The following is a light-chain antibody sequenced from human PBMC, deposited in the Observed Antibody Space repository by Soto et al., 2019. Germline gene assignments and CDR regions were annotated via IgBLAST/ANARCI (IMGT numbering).Light chain of an antibody. CDR2: KTS. CDR3: QQYNSFST. Sequence: DIQMTRSPSTLSASVEYRATTTSRASQPIGIWLAWYQRKPGKAPKLLIYKTSTLESGDPSRFSGSGSGTEFTLTISSLQPDDLATYYCQQYNSFSTFGQGTKVEIK. J-gene: IGKJ1*01. CDR1: QPIGIW. V-gene: IGKV1-5*03.